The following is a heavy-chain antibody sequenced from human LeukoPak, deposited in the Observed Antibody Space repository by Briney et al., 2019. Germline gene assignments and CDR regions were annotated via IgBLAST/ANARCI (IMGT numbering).Heavy chain of an antibody. CDR2: IYYSGST. D-gene: IGHD6-19*01. CDR3: ARVFRGGGGGWPDY. CDR1: GDSINSGDYY. V-gene: IGHV4-30-4*01. J-gene: IGHJ4*02. Sequence: SQTLSLTCTVSGDSINSGDYYWSWIRQPPGKGLEWIGYIYYSGSTYYNPSLKSRITISVDTSKNQFSLKLSSVTAADTAVYYCARVFRGGGGGWPDYWGQGTLVTVSS.